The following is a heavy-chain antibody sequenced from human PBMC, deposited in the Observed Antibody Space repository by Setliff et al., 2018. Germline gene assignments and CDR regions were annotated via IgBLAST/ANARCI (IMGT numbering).Heavy chain of an antibody. Sequence: SETLSLTCTVSGGFIRDYYWNWIRQSPGKGLEWIGYIYYRGTTNYNSSLKSRVTISIDMSKNQFSLKLSSVTAADTAVYYCARGAGWWDLWGQGTLVTVSS. CDR3: ARGAGWWDL. CDR2: IYYRGTT. CDR1: GGFIRDYY. J-gene: IGHJ5*02. V-gene: IGHV4-59*08.